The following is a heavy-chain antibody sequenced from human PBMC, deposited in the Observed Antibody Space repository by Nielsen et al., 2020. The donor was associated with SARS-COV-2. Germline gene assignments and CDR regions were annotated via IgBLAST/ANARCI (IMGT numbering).Heavy chain of an antibody. J-gene: IGHJ4*02. Sequence: ASVKVSCKASGYTFTSYGISWVRQAPGQGLEWMGWISAYNDNTNYAQKLQGRVTMTTDTSTSTAYMELRSLRSDDTAVYYCARVGTIWQWLVRTYYFDYWGQGTLVTVSS. CDR1: GYTFTSYG. CDR3: ARVGTIWQWLVRTYYFDY. V-gene: IGHV1-18*01. CDR2: ISAYNDNT. D-gene: IGHD6-19*01.